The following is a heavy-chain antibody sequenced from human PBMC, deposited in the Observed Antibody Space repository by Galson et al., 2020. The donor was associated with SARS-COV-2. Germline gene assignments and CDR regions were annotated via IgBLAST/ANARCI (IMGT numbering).Heavy chain of an antibody. CDR2: IYWDDNK. Sequence: SGPTLVKPTQTLTLTCTLSGVSLSTSGVGVGWIRQPPGKALEYLARIYWDDNKRYNPSLKSRLTITKDTSKNQVVLTMTNMDPVDTATYYCALRRCSGISCPQGWFDSWGQGILVAVSS. CDR3: ALRRCSGISCPQGWFDS. J-gene: IGHJ5*01. CDR1: GVSLSTSGVG. D-gene: IGHD2-15*01. V-gene: IGHV2-5*02.